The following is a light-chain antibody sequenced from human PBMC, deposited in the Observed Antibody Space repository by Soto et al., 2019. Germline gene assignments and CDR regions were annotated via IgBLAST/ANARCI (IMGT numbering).Light chain of an antibody. CDR1: QNVSVY. Sequence: EIGLTQSPATLSLSPGERATLSCRASQNVSVYLAWYQQKPGQAPRLLIYDASNRATGIPARFSGSGSGTDFTLPISSLEPEDFAVYYCQQRSNCPPMYTFGQGTKLEIK. J-gene: IGKJ2*01. CDR3: QQRSNCPPMYT. V-gene: IGKV3-11*01. CDR2: DAS.